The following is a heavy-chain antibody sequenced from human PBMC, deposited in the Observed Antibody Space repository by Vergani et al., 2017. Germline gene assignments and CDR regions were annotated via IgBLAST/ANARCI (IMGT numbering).Heavy chain of an antibody. CDR1: GFTFSSYE. J-gene: IGHJ4*02. V-gene: IGHV3-48*03. D-gene: IGHD1-20*01. CDR2: ISSSGSTI. Sequence: EVQLVESGGGLVQPGGSLRLSCAASGFTFSSYEMNWVRQAPGKGLEWVSYISSSGSTIYYADSVKGRFTISRDNAKNSLYLQMNSLRAEDTAVYYCARAFGITGTTGFDYWGQGTLVTVSS. CDR3: ARAFGITGTTGFDY.